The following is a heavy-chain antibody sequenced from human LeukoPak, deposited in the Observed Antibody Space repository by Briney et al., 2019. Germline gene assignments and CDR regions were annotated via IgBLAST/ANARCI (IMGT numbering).Heavy chain of an antibody. Sequence: PGGSLTLSCAASGFTVSSNEMSWVRQAPGEGLEWVSSISSSSRYIYYADSVKGRFTIPRDNPKNSLYLKMSSRRAEDTAVYYCAREWSGFTPPDYWGQGTLVTVSS. J-gene: IGHJ4*02. V-gene: IGHV3-21*01. D-gene: IGHD2-15*01. CDR1: GFTVSSNE. CDR2: ISSSSRYI. CDR3: AREWSGFTPPDY.